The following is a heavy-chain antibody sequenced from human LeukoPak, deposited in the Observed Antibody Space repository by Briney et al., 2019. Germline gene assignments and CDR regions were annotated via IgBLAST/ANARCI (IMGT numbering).Heavy chain of an antibody. D-gene: IGHD1-26*01. J-gene: IGHJ5*02. CDR1: GGSISSSSYY. V-gene: IGHV4-39*01. CDR2: IYYSGST. CDR3: ARHPSFGNWFDP. Sequence: PSETLSLTCTVSGGSISSSSYYWGWLRQPPGTGLEWIGSIYYSGSTYYNPSLKSRVTISVDTSKNQFSLKLSSVTAADTAVYYCARHPSFGNWFDPWGQGTLVTVSS.